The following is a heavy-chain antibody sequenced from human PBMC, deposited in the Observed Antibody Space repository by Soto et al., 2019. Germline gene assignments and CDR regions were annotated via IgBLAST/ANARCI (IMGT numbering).Heavy chain of an antibody. V-gene: IGHV4-59*01. CDR3: ARDSRYYDFWSGYPLDGMDV. D-gene: IGHD3-3*01. CDR2: IYYSGST. Sequence: SETLSLTCTVSGGSISSYYWSWIRQPPGKGLEWIGYIYYSGSTNYNPSLKSRVTISVDTSKNQFSLKLSSVTAADTAVYYCARDSRYYDFWSGYPLDGMDVWGQGTTVTVSS. CDR1: GGSISSYY. J-gene: IGHJ6*02.